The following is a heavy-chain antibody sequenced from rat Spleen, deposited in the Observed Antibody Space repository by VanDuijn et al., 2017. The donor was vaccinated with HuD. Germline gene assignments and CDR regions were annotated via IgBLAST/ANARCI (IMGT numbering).Heavy chain of an antibody. Sequence: EVQLQESGPGLVKPSQSLSLTCSVSGYSITSYYRWNWIRKFPGNKLEWMGYVNSAGSTNYNPSLKSRISITRDTSKNQFFRQVNSVITEDTATYYCARSRKYNNYGFVYWGPGTMVTVSS. D-gene: IGHD1-10*01. CDR2: VNSAGST. CDR1: GYSITSYYR. CDR3: ARSRKYNNYGFVY. J-gene: IGHJ1*01. V-gene: IGHV3-3*01.